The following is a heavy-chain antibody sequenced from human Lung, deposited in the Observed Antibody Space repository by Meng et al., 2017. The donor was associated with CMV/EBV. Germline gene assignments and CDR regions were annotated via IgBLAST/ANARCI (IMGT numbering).Heavy chain of an antibody. J-gene: IGHJ4*02. CDR2: ISSNGGST. CDR1: GFTFSSYA. Sequence: GESLKISCSASGFTFSSYAMHWVRQAPGKGLEYVSAISSNGGSTYYADSVKGRFTISRDNSKNTLYLQMGSLRAEDMAVYYCARVRGTTPLVDYWGQGTLVTVSS. CDR3: ARVRGTTPLVDY. V-gene: IGHV3-64*02. D-gene: IGHD1-7*01.